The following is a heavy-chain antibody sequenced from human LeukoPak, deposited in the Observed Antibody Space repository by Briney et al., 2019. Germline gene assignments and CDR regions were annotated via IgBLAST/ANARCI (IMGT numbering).Heavy chain of an antibody. CDR3: ARDRSTVDYYGLDV. CDR2: LSYSGST. J-gene: IGHJ6*02. D-gene: IGHD4-23*01. V-gene: IGHV4-61*01. Sequence: SETLSLTCTVSGGSVSSSSYYWSWIRQPPGKGLEWIGYLSYSGSTNCNPSLKSRVSISVDTSKNQFPLKLSSVTAADTAVYYCARDRSTVDYYGLDVWGQGTTVIVSS. CDR1: GGSVSSSSYY.